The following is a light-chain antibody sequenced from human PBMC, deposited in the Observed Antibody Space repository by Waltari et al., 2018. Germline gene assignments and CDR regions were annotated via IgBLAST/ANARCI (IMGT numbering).Light chain of an antibody. CDR1: QSLLYYPNTKTY. J-gene: IGKJ2*01. CDR2: YES. CDR3: QQYYTSPQYT. V-gene: IGKV4-1*01. Sequence: DIVMTKTPESMAVALGGRAPINRTSSQSLLYYPNTKTYLAWYQQKPGQPPTLHISYESTREFGVPDRFTGSGSGTDFTLTISSLEADDVAVYYCQQYYTSPQYTFGQGTKLESK.